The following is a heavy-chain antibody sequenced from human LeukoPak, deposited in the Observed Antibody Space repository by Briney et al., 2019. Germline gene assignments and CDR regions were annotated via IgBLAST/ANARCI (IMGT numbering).Heavy chain of an antibody. CDR1: GFTFSSYA. CDR2: ISYDGSNK. Sequence: GGSLRLSCAASGFTFSSYAMHWVSQAPGKGLEWVAVISYDGSNKYYADSVKGRFTISGDNSKNTLYLQMNSLRAEDTAVYYCARAMGSVVVIQYFQHWGQGTLVTVSS. J-gene: IGHJ1*01. D-gene: IGHD2-21*01. CDR3: ARAMGSVVVIQYFQH. V-gene: IGHV3-30-3*01.